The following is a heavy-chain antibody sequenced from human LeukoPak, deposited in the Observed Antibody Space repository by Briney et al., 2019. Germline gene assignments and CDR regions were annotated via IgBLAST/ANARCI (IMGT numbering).Heavy chain of an antibody. V-gene: IGHV3-7*01. CDR1: GFTFSSYW. Sequence: PGGSLRLSCAASGFTFSSYWMSWVRQAPGKGLEWVANIKQDGSEKYYVDSVKGRFTISRDNAKNSLYLQVNSLRAEDTAVYYCVRVVYSSSWSMWGNVDHYYYYMDVWGKGTTVTVSS. D-gene: IGHD6-13*01. J-gene: IGHJ6*03. CDR3: VRVVYSSSWSMWGNVDHYYYYMDV. CDR2: IKQDGSEK.